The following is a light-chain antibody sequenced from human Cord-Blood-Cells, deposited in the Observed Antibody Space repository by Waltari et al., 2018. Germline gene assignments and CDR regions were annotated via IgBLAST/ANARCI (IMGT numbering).Light chain of an antibody. Sequence: SYELTPPPSVSVSPGQTARITGSGDALPKQYANWYQQKPGQAPVLVLYKDSERPSGVPERFSGSSSGTTVTLTISGVQAEDEADYYCQSADSSGTVVFGGGTKLTVL. V-gene: IGLV3-25*02. CDR1: ALPKQY. J-gene: IGLJ2*01. CDR2: KDS. CDR3: QSADSSGTVV.